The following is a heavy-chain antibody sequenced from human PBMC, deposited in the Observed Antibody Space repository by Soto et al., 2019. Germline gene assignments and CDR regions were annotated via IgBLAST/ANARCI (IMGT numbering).Heavy chain of an antibody. CDR3: VRSVPAATWAYNGMDV. CDR2: IYHSGTF. CDR1: GGSVESSSC. V-gene: IGHV4-4*02. D-gene: IGHD2-15*01. J-gene: IGHJ6*02. Sequence: QVRPKESGPGLVKPSGTLSLTCAVSGGSVESSSCWSWVRQAPGKGLEWIGEIYHSGTFNYNPSLASRVSVSVDKSTNQFSLNLNSVTAADTAVYYCVRSVPAATWAYNGMDVWGQGTTVTVSS.